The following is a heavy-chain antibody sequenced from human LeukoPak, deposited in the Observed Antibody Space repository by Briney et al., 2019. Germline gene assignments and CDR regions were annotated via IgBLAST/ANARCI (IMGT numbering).Heavy chain of an antibody. Sequence: PGGSLRLSCAASGFTFSSYAMSWVRQAPGKGLEWVSDISGSGGSTYYADSVKGRFTISSDNSKNTLYLQMNSLRAEDTAAYYCAKDQSGGYDSVPYYWGQGTLVTVSS. CDR3: AKDQSGGYDSVPYY. CDR2: ISGSGGST. V-gene: IGHV3-23*01. J-gene: IGHJ4*02. D-gene: IGHD5-12*01. CDR1: GFTFSSYA.